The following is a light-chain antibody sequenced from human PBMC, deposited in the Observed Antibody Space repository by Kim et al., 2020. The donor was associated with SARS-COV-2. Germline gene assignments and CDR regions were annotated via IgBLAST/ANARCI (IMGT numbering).Light chain of an antibody. CDR3: QQDYNLLT. Sequence: PGERVTLSCRASQSVSSSYITWYQQKPGQAPRLLIYCASSRATGNPARFSGSGSGTDFTLNISSLQPEDFAVYYCQQDYNLLTFGGGTKVDIK. V-gene: IGKV3D-7*01. CDR1: QSVSSSY. CDR2: CAS. J-gene: IGKJ4*01.